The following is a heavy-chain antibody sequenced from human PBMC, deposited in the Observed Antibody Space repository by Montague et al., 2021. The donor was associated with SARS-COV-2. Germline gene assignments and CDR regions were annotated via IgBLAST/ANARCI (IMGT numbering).Heavy chain of an antibody. D-gene: IGHD3-3*02. J-gene: IGHJ3*01. CDR3: ATESIVGVVIYALAF. V-gene: IGHV1-24*01. CDR1: GYRLNDVP. Sequence: SVKVSCKASGYRLNDVPIHWVRQAPGEGLEWMGSFDPQHGETVYTQKFQGRITMTEDPSTETAYLELSNLMSDDTAVYYCATESIVGVVIYALAFWGQGTLVTVSS. CDR2: FDPQHGET.